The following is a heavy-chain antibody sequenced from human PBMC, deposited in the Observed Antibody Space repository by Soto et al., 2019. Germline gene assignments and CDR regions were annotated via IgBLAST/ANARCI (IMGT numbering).Heavy chain of an antibody. J-gene: IGHJ5*02. CDR2: ISAYNGNT. D-gene: IGHD3-10*01. CDR1: SYTFTNYG. Sequence: QVQLVQSGAEVKKPGASVKVSCKASSYTFTNYGISWVRQAPGQGLEWMGWISAYNGNTNYARKFQGRVTMTTDTPTSTAYMELRSPRSDDTAVYYCARGSMESNWFEPWGQGTLVTVSS. CDR3: ARGSMESNWFEP. V-gene: IGHV1-18*04.